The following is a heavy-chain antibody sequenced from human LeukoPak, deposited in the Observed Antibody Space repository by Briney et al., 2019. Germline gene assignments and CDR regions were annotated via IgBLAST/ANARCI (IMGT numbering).Heavy chain of an antibody. J-gene: IGHJ4*02. V-gene: IGHV1-69*04. CDR2: IIPILGIA. Sequence: GASVKVSCKASGYTFTSYDINWVRQATGQGLEWMGRIIPILGIANYAQKFQGRVTITADKSTSTAYMELSSLRSEDTAVYYCARSPAGGSFDYWGQGTLVTVSS. CDR3: ARSPAGGSFDY. CDR1: GYTFTSYD. D-gene: IGHD3-16*01.